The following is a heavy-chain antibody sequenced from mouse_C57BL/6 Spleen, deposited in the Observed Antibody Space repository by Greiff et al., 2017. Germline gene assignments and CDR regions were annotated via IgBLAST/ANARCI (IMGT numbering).Heavy chain of an antibody. D-gene: IGHD1-1*01. Sequence: VQLQQSGAELVRPGASVKLSCTASGFNIKADYMHWVQQRPEPGLEWIGCIDPENGDTEYASTFQGKATITADTSSNTAYLQLSSLTSEDTAVYYCTTRRCPYDLDYWGQGTTLTVSS. J-gene: IGHJ2*01. CDR1: GFNIKADY. CDR3: TTRRCPYDLDY. V-gene: IGHV14-4*01. CDR2: IDPENGDT.